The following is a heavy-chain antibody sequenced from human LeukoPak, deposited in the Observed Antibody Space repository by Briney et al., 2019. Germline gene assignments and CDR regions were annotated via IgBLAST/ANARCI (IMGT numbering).Heavy chain of an antibody. J-gene: IGHJ4*02. V-gene: IGHV4-34*01. CDR1: GGSFSGYY. CDR2: INHSGST. Sequence: SETLSLACAVYGGSFSGYYWSWIRQPPGKGLEWLGEINHSGSTNYNPSLKSRVTISLDTSKNQFSLRLSSVTAADTAVYYCARDSDYYDSSGYLYWGQGTLVTVSS. CDR3: ARDSDYYDSSGYLY. D-gene: IGHD3-22*01.